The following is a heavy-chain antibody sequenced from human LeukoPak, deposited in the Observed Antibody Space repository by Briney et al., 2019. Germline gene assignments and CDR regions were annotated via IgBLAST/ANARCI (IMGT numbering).Heavy chain of an antibody. CDR3: ARVVWGQLTYYFDY. D-gene: IGHD3-16*01. V-gene: IGHV3-21*01. J-gene: IGHJ4*02. CDR2: ISTSSSYI. Sequence: GGSLRLSCAASGFTFSSYSMIWVRQAPEKGLEWVSSISTSSSYIYYADSVKGRFTIFRDNAKNSLYLQMNSLRAEDTAVYYCARVVWGQLTYYFDYWGQGTLVTVSS. CDR1: GFTFSSYS.